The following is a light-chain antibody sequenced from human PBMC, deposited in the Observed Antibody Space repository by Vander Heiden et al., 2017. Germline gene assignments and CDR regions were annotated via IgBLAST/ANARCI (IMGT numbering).Light chain of an antibody. J-gene: IGLJ3*02. V-gene: IGLV1-44*01. Sequence: QSVLTQPPSASGTPGPRVTISCSGSRSNIGSNTVTWYQHVPGTAPKLLIHTNNQRPSGVPDRFAGSKSGTSASLAISGLQSEDEADYYCATWDDSLNGWVFGGGAKLTVL. CDR3: ATWDDSLNGWV. CDR2: TNN. CDR1: RSNIGSNT.